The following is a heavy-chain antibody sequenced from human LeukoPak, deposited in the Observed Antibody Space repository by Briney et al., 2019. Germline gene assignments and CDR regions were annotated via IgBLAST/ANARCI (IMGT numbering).Heavy chain of an antibody. CDR1: GFSLSHYA. J-gene: IGHJ4*02. Sequence: GVSLRLSCAASGFSLSHYAMTWVRQAPGKGLEWVSSISGSGDSIDCVDSVKGRFTISRDNSKKTLYLQMNNLRAEDTAVYYCAMGWNGDYVIDYWGQGTLVTVSS. CDR3: AMGWNGDYVIDY. D-gene: IGHD4-17*01. CDR2: ISGSGDSI. V-gene: IGHV3-23*01.